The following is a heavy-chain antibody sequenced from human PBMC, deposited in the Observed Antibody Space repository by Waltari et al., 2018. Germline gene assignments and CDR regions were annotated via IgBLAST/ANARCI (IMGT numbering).Heavy chain of an antibody. CDR1: GFTFSSYS. D-gene: IGHD2-2*01. CDR3: ARGVVVPAASDAFDI. J-gene: IGHJ3*02. Sequence: EVQLVESGGGLVKPGGSLRLSCAASGFTFSSYSMNWVRQAPGKGLEWVSSISSISSYIYYADSVKGRFTISRDNAKNSLYLQMNSLRAEDTAVYYCARGVVVPAASDAFDIWGQGTMVTVSS. V-gene: IGHV3-21*01. CDR2: ISSISSYI.